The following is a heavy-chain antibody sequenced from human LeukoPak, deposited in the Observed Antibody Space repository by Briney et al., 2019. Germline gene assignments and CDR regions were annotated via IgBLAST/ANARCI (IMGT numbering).Heavy chain of an antibody. D-gene: IGHD3-10*01. J-gene: IGHJ6*02. Sequence: GGSLRLSCAASGFTFSSYSMNWVRQAPGKGLEWVSAISGSGGSTYYADSVKGRFTISRDNSKNTLYLQMNSLRAEDTAVYYCARGAYGSGSLTFNYYYYYGMDVWGQGTTVTVSS. V-gene: IGHV3-23*01. CDR1: GFTFSSYS. CDR2: ISGSGGST. CDR3: ARGAYGSGSLTFNYYYYYGMDV.